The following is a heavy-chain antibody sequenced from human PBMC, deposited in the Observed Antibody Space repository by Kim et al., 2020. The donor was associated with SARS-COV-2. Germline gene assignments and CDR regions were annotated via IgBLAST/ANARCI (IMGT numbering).Heavy chain of an antibody. D-gene: IGHD3-10*01. J-gene: IGHJ5*02. CDR3: ARDRITMVRGAPYGWFDP. CDR2: IYYSGST. Sequence: SETLSLTCTVSGGSISSSSYYWGWIRQPPGKGLEWIGSIYYSGSTYYNPSLKSRVTISVDTSKNQFSLKLSSVTAADTAVYYCARDRITMVRGAPYGWFDPWGQGTLVTVSS. V-gene: IGHV4-39*07. CDR1: GGSISSSSYY.